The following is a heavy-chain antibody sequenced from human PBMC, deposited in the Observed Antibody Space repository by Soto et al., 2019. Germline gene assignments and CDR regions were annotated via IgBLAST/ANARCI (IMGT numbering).Heavy chain of an antibody. Sequence: SETLSLTCTVSGGSISSSSYYWGWIRQPLGKGLEWIGSIYYSGSTYYNPSLKSRVTISVDTSKNQFSLKLSSVTAADTAVYYCARWTIFGVVIISNYWGQGTLVTVSS. V-gene: IGHV4-39*01. J-gene: IGHJ4*02. CDR3: ARWTIFGVVIISNY. D-gene: IGHD3-3*01. CDR2: IYYSGST. CDR1: GGSISSSSYY.